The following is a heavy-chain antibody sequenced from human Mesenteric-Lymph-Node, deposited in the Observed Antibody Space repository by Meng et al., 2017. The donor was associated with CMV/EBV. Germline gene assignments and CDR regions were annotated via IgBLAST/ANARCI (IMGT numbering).Heavy chain of an antibody. V-gene: IGHV1-2*02. CDR1: GYTFTGYY. D-gene: IGHD6-19*01. J-gene: IGHJ4*02. CDR3: ARDQEAVAGTDY. Sequence: ASVKVSCKASGYTFTGYYMHWVRQAPGQGLEWMGWINPNSGGTNYAQKFQGRVTMTRDTSISTAYMELSRLRSDDTAVYYCARDQEAVAGTDYWGQGTLDTVSS. CDR2: INPNSGGT.